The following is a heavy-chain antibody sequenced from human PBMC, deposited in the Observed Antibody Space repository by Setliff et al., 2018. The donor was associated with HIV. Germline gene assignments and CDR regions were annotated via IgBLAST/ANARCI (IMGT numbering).Heavy chain of an antibody. D-gene: IGHD5-12*01. CDR2: FYVGGDT. CDR3: ARRAFKDGYKRSYFDY. J-gene: IGHJ4*02. Sequence: SETLSLTCTVSGGPVSTYYWSWIRQPAGKGLEWIGRFYVGGDTNYNPSLKSRVTMSVDTSKNKFSLKLSSVTAADTAVYYCARRAFKDGYKRSYFDYWGQGTLVTVSS. CDR1: GGPVSTYY. V-gene: IGHV4-4*07.